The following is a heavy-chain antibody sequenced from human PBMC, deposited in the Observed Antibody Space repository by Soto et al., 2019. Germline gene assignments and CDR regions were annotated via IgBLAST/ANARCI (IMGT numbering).Heavy chain of an antibody. D-gene: IGHD3-9*01. Sequence: EVQLVESGGGLVQPGRSLRLSCAASGFTFDDYAMHWVRQAPGKGLEWVSGISWNSGSIGYADSVKGRFTISRDNAKKSLYLQMNSLRAEDTALYYCAKGLYDILTGYYYFDYWGQGTLVTVSS. CDR2: ISWNSGSI. J-gene: IGHJ4*02. V-gene: IGHV3-9*01. CDR1: GFTFDDYA. CDR3: AKGLYDILTGYYYFDY.